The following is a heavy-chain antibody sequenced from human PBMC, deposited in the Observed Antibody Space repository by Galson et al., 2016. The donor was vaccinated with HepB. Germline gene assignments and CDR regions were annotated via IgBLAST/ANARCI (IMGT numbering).Heavy chain of an antibody. V-gene: IGHV5-51*01. CDR1: PDNFISYW. Sequence: QSGAEVKKPGESLKISCMGSPDNFISYWIAWVRQMPGKGLEWMGIIFPADSETRYNPSFQGRVTFSADKSINTAYLQWGSLKASDTAIYYCARQISDAFDIWGPGTMVTVSS. CDR3: ARQISDAFDI. J-gene: IGHJ3*02. CDR2: IFPADSET. D-gene: IGHD2-15*01.